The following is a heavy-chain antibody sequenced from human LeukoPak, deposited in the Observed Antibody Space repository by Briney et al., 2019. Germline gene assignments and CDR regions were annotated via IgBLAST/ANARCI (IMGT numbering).Heavy chain of an antibody. CDR2: IYYSGST. J-gene: IGHJ4*02. CDR3: AKISGSYSPFDC. CDR1: GGSIRSSSYY. V-gene: IGHV4-39*01. Sequence: SETLSLTCTVSGGSIRSSSYYWGWIRQPPGKGLEWIGSIYYSGSTYYNASLKSRGTISVDTSKNQFSLKLTSVTDADTAVYYCAKISGSYSPFDCWGQGTLVTVSS. D-gene: IGHD1-26*01.